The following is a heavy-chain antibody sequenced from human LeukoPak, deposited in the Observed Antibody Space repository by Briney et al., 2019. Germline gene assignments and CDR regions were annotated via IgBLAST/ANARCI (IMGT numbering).Heavy chain of an antibody. V-gene: IGHV3-23*01. Sequence: GGSLRLSCAASGFTFSSYAMSWVRQAPGKGLEWVSAISGSGGSTYYADSAKGRFTISRDNSKNTLYLQMNSLRAEDTAVYYCAKSSGYSSAAGTGTRRYFDYWGQGTLVTVSS. J-gene: IGHJ4*02. CDR2: ISGSGGST. CDR3: AKSSGYSSAAGTGTRRYFDY. CDR1: GFTFSSYA. D-gene: IGHD6-13*01.